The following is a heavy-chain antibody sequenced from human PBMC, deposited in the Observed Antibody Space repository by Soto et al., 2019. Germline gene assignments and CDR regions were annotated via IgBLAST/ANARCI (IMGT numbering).Heavy chain of an antibody. V-gene: IGHV1-69*01. CDR1: GGTFSSYA. J-gene: IGHJ6*02. Sequence: QVQLVQSGAEVKKPGSSVKVSCKASGGTFSSYAISWVRQAPGQGLEWMGGIIPIFGTANYAQKFQGRVTITADESTSTAYMELSSLRSEDTAVYYCARGGITMVRGVSMPYYGMDVWGQGTTVTVSS. CDR3: ARGGITMVRGVSMPYYGMDV. D-gene: IGHD3-10*01. CDR2: IIPIFGTA.